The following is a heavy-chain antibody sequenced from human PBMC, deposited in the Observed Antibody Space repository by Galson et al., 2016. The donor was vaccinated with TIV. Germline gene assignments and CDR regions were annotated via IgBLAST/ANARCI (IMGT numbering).Heavy chain of an antibody. V-gene: IGHV4-59*01. CDR3: ARTACWSGYEDF. Sequence: SETLSLTCTVSGGSISHYYWSWIRQAPGKGLDWIGYIYYIGTTHYSTSLKSRVTISVDMSKNQFSLHLNSVTAADTAVYYCARTACWSGYEDFWGQGTLVTVSS. D-gene: IGHD3-3*01. CDR1: GGSISHYY. J-gene: IGHJ4*02. CDR2: IYYIGTT.